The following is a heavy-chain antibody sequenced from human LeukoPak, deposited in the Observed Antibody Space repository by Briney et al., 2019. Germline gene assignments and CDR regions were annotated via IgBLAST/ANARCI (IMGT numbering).Heavy chain of an antibody. D-gene: IGHD1-26*01. Sequence: SVKVSCKASGGTFSSYAISWVRQAPGQGLEWMGGIIPIFGTANYAQKFQGRVTITADESTSTAYMELSSLRSEDTAVYYCARGGKKWGLPPELQHWGQGTLVTVSS. J-gene: IGHJ1*01. V-gene: IGHV1-69*13. CDR3: ARGGKKWGLPPELQH. CDR2: IIPIFGTA. CDR1: GGTFSSYA.